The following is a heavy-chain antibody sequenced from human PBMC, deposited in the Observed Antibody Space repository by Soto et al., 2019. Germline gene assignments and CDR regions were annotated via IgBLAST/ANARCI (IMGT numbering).Heavy chain of an antibody. CDR3: AKDSRALVVVAATLSASDY. V-gene: IGHV3-23*01. Sequence: GGSLRLSCAASGFTFSSYAMSWVRQAPGKGLEWVSAISGSGGSTYYADSVKGRFTISRDNSKNTLYLQMNSLRAEDTAVYYCAKDSRALVVVAATLSASDYWGQGTLVTVSS. D-gene: IGHD2-15*01. CDR2: ISGSGGST. CDR1: GFTFSSYA. J-gene: IGHJ4*02.